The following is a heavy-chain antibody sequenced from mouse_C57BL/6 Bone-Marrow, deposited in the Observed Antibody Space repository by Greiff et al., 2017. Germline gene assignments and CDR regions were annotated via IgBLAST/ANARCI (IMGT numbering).Heavy chain of an antibody. J-gene: IGHJ1*03. D-gene: IGHD1-1*01. V-gene: IGHV14-3*01. CDR2: IYPASGNT. CDR3: ASDYDGSSTSDY. CDR1: GFTFTNSY. Sequence: EVQLQQSVAELVRPGASVKLSCTASGFTFTNSYMPWVKQRPEQGLEWIGRIYPASGNTYYPPTFKGKATITADTSSNTAYLQLSSLTSEDTAMDYCASDYDGSSTSDYWGTGTTVTVSS.